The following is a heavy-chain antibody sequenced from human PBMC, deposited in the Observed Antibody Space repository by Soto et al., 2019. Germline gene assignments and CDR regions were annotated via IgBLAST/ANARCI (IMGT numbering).Heavy chain of an antibody. J-gene: IGHJ4*02. CDR2: IWYDGSNK. D-gene: IGHD1-26*01. V-gene: IGHV3-33*01. CDR1: GFTFSSYG. CDR3: ARVLWELLGRFFDY. Sequence: GGSLILSCAASGFTFSSYGMHWVRQAPGKGLEWVAVIWYDGSNKYYADAVKGRFTISRDNAKNTLYLQMNSLRAEDTAVYYCARVLWELLGRFFDYWGQGPLVSLS.